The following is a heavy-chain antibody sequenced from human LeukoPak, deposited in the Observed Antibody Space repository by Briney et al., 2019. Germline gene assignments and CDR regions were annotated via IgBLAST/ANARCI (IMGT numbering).Heavy chain of an antibody. CDR3: ARAAISNDYYDSSGYYYY. Sequence: GGSLRLSCAASGFTVSSNYMSWVRQAPGKGLERVSVIYSGGSTYYADSVKGRFTISRDNSKNTLYLQMNSLRAEDTAVYYCARAAISNDYYDSSGYYYYWGQGTLVTVSS. D-gene: IGHD3-22*01. CDR2: IYSGGST. CDR1: GFTVSSNY. J-gene: IGHJ4*02. V-gene: IGHV3-66*01.